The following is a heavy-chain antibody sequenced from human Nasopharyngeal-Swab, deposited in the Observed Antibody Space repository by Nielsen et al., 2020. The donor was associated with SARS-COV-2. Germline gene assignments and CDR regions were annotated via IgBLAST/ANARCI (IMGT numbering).Heavy chain of an antibody. CDR2: IYTSGST. D-gene: IGHD3-3*01. CDR3: ARGSRFTIFGVVPDYYYGMDV. Sequence: SETLSLTCTVSGGSISSYYWSWIRQPAGKGLEWIGRIYTSGSTNYNPSLKSRVTMSVDTSKNQFSLKLSSVTAADTAAYYCARGSRFTIFGVVPDYYYGMDVWGQGTTVTVSS. J-gene: IGHJ6*02. V-gene: IGHV4-4*07. CDR1: GGSISSYY.